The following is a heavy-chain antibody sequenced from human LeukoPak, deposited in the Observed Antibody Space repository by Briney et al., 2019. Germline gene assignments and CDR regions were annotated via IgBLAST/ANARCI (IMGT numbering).Heavy chain of an antibody. Sequence: SETLSLTCTVSGGSISSGGYSWSWIRQHPGKGLEWIGYIYYSGSTYYNPSLKSRVTISVDTSKNQFSLKLSSVTAADTAVYYCARGQVAFDYWGQGTLVTVSS. J-gene: IGHJ4*02. CDR2: IYYSGST. CDR3: ARGQVAFDY. D-gene: IGHD2-15*01. V-gene: IGHV4-31*03. CDR1: GGSISSGGYS.